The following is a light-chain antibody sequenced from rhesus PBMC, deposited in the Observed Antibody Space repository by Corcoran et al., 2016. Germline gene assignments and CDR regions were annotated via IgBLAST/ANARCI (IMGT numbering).Light chain of an antibody. CDR3: QQYSNWPRT. CDR2: DAS. Sequence: EIVLTQSPATLSLSPGERATLSCRASQSVSSSLAWYQQNPGQAPRLLIYDASSRATGIPDRFSGSGSGTAFTLTISSLEPEDVGVYYCQQYSNWPRTFGQGTKVEIK. J-gene: IGKJ1*01. V-gene: IGKV3-35*01. CDR1: QSVSSS.